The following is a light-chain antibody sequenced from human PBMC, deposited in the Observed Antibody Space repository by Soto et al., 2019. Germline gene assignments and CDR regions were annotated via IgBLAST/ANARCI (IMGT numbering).Light chain of an antibody. V-gene: IGKV1-8*01. J-gene: IGKJ4*01. CDR1: QGISSY. CDR2: AAS. Sequence: AIRMTQSPSSLSASTGDRVTITCRASQGISSYLAWYQQKPGKAPKLLIYAASTLQTGVPSRFSVSGSGTDFILTISCLQAEEFATYYYPQYYSYPTLTFGGGTKVEIK. CDR3: PQYYSYPTLT.